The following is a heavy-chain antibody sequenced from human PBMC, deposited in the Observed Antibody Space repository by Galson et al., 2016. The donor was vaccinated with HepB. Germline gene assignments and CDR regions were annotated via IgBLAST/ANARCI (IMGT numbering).Heavy chain of an antibody. CDR2: IKGDSSHT. J-gene: IGHJ5*02. V-gene: IGHV3-74*01. Sequence: SLRLSCAASGFTFSRYWMHWVRQAPGMGLEWVSRIKGDSSHTIYVDSVKGRFTISRDNAKNTLYLQVNNLRGEDTAVDYCVRDGDHWNFDPWGQGTLVTVSS. CDR3: VRDGDHWNFDP. CDR1: GFTFSRYW. D-gene: IGHD1-7*01.